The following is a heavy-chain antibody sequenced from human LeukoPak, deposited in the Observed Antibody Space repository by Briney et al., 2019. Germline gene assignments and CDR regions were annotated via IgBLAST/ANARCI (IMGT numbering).Heavy chain of an antibody. CDR1: GGSFSGYY. V-gene: IGHV4-34*01. D-gene: IGHD5-18*01. CDR3: ARGKQLWLVYYGMDV. CDR2: INHSGST. J-gene: IGHJ6*02. Sequence: SETLSLTCAVYGGSFSGYYWSWIRQPPGKGLEWIGEINHSGSTNYNPSLKSRVTISVDTSKNQFSLKLSSVTAADTAVYYCARGKQLWLVYYGMDVWGRGTTVTVSS.